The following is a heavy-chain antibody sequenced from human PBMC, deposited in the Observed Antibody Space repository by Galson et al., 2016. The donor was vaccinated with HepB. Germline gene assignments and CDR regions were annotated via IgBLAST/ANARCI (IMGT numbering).Heavy chain of an antibody. V-gene: IGHV3-30*04. D-gene: IGHD3-22*01. Sequence: SLRLSCAASGFTFSSYALHWVRQAPGKGLEWVAVISSDGRNTDYADSVKGRFTISRDSSQNTLHLDLDSLRVEDTAVYYCATFLEPYYDSVFYFDYWGQGTLVTVSS. J-gene: IGHJ4*02. CDR3: ATFLEPYYDSVFYFDY. CDR2: ISSDGRNT. CDR1: GFTFSSYA.